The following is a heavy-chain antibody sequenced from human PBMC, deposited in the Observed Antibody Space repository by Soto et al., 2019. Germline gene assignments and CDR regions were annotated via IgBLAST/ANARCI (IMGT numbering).Heavy chain of an antibody. J-gene: IGHJ6*02. Sequence: EVQLVESGGGLVQPGGSLRLSCAASGFTFSSYAMHWVRQAPGKGLEYVSAITSNGGNTDYASSVKGRFTISRDNSKNTLYLQMGGLRAEDMGGYYCARSHPFGYGMEVWGQGTTVTGSS. CDR1: GFTFSSYA. D-gene: IGHD3-16*01. CDR3: ARSHPFGYGMEV. CDR2: ITSNGGNT. V-gene: IGHV3-64*01.